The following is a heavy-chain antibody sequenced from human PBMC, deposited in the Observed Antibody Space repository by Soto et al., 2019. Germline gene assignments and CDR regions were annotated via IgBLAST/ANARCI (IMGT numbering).Heavy chain of an antibody. CDR1: RDSISSSIW. V-gene: IGHV4-4*02. J-gene: IGHJ6*02. CDR2: IYHSGRT. CDR3: ARERVEPNCSGGYCYSDYYGMDV. D-gene: IGHD2-21*02. Sequence: QVQLQESGPGLVKPSGTLSLTCVVSRDSISSSIWWNWVRQSPGKGLEWIGKIYHSGRTNYNPSLKSRVTISVDKSTNQFSLELSSVTAADTAVYYCARERVEPNCSGGYCYSDYYGMDVWGQGTTVTVSS.